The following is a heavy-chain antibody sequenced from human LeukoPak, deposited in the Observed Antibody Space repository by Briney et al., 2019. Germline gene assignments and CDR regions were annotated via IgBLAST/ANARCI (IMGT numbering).Heavy chain of an antibody. J-gene: IGHJ4*02. Sequence: SETLSLTCTVSGGSISSSGYYWGWIRQPPGKGLEWIGSIYYSGSTYYNPSLKSRVTVFVDTSRNQFSLKLSSVTAADTAVYCCARHSGSYYQPLDYWGQGTLVTVSS. D-gene: IGHD1-26*01. CDR3: ARHSGSYYQPLDY. CDR2: IYYSGST. CDR1: GGSISSSGYY. V-gene: IGHV4-39*01.